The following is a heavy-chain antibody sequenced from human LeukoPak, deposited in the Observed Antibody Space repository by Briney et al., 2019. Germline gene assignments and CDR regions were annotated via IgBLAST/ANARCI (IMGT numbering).Heavy chain of an antibody. Sequence: PGGSLRLSCAASGFTFDDYVLHWVRQAPGKGLEWVSLISGDGGSTFYADSVKGRFTISRDNSRNSLFLQMNSLRTEDTALYFCAKSFTTGWAAADYCGQGTLVTVSS. D-gene: IGHD6-19*01. CDR1: GFTFDDYV. CDR2: ISGDGGST. CDR3: AKSFTTGWAAADY. V-gene: IGHV3-43*02. J-gene: IGHJ4*02.